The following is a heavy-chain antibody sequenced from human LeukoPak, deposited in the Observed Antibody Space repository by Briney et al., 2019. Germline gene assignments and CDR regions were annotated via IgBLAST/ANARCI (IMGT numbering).Heavy chain of an antibody. CDR2: ISGSGGST. CDR3: AKGGAVSSKSITMVRGTRRFNYYMDV. CDR1: GGSISSCN. D-gene: IGHD3-10*01. Sequence: ETLSLTCAVSGGSISSCNWWSWVRQAPGKGLEWVSAISGSGGSTYYADSVKGRFTISRDNSKNTLYVQMNSLRAEDTAVYYCAKGGAVSSKSITMVRGTRRFNYYMDVWGKGTTVTISS. V-gene: IGHV3-23*01. J-gene: IGHJ6*03.